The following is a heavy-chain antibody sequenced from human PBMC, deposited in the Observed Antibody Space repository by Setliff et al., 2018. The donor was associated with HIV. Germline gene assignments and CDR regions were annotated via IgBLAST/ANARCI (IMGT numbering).Heavy chain of an antibody. CDR1: GVSVSGYY. J-gene: IGHJ4*02. CDR2: INHSGST. Sequence: SETLSLTCAVYGVSVSGYYWSWIRQPPGKGLEWIGEINHSGSTNYNPSLKSRVTISVDTSKNQFSLKLSSVTAGDTAVYYCARLQDSSGYYRYWGQGTLVTVSS. CDR3: ARLQDSSGYYRY. D-gene: IGHD3-22*01. V-gene: IGHV4-34*01.